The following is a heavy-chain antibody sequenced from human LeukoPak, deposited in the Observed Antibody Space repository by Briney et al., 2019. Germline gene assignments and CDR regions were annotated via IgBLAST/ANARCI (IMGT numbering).Heavy chain of an antibody. Sequence: GESLRLSCAASGFTFSSYSMNWVRQAPGKGLEWVSSISSSSSYIYYADSVKGRFTISRDNAKNSLYLQMNSLRAEDTAVYYCARPRYGGPGGDFDYWGQGTLVTVSS. CDR2: ISSSSSYI. V-gene: IGHV3-21*01. D-gene: IGHD1-26*01. CDR3: ARPRYGGPGGDFDY. J-gene: IGHJ4*02. CDR1: GFTFSSYS.